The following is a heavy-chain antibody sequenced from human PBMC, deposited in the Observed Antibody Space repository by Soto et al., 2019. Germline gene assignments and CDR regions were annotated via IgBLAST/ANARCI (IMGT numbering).Heavy chain of an antibody. V-gene: IGHV3-30*18. CDR2: ISYDGSNK. CDR1: GFTFSSYG. Sequence: QVQLVESGGGVVQPGRSLRLSCAASGFTFSSYGMHWVRQAPGKGLEWVAVISYDGSNKYYADSVKGRFTISRDNSQNTLYLQMNSLRAEDTAVYYCAKDGTSGGMDVWGQGTTVTVSS. CDR3: AKDGTSGGMDV. J-gene: IGHJ6*02. D-gene: IGHD1-26*01.